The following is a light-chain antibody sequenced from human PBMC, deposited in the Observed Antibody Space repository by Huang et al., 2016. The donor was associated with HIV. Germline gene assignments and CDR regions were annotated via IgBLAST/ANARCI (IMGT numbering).Light chain of an antibody. CDR1: QSLLYSSNNKNS. V-gene: IGKV4-1*01. Sequence: IVMTQSPDSQAVSLGERATINCKSSQSLLYSSNNKNSLAWYQQKPGQPPTLLIYWASARESGVPDRFSVSGSGTDFTLTISSLQAEDVAVYYCQQYYSTPRTFGQGTKLEIK. CDR3: QQYYSTPRT. J-gene: IGKJ2*01. CDR2: WAS.